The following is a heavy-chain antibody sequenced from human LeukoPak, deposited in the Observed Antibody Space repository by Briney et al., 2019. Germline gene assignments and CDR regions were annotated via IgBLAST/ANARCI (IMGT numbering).Heavy chain of an antibody. J-gene: IGHJ5*02. CDR3: ARDAVWYDFWSGYYH. CDR2: IKQDGSEK. CDR1: GFTFSSYW. V-gene: IGHV3-7*01. Sequence: PGGSLRLSCAASGFTFSSYWMSWVRQAPGKGLEWVANIKQDGSEKYYVDSVKGRFTIFRDNAKNSLYLQMNSLRAEDTAVYYCARDAVWYDFWSGYYHWGQGTLVTVSS. D-gene: IGHD3-3*01.